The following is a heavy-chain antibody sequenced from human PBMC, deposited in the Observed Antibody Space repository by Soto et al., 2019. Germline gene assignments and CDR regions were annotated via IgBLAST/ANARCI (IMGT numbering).Heavy chain of an antibody. Sequence: GSLRLSCAASGFTFSSYGMHWVRQAPGKGLEWVAVISYDGSNKYYADSVKGRFTISRDNSKNTLYLQMNSLRAEDTAVYYCAKDGEAVAGTYWGQGTLVTVSS. CDR3: AKDGEAVAGTY. J-gene: IGHJ4*02. CDR1: GFTFSSYG. CDR2: ISYDGSNK. V-gene: IGHV3-30*18. D-gene: IGHD6-19*01.